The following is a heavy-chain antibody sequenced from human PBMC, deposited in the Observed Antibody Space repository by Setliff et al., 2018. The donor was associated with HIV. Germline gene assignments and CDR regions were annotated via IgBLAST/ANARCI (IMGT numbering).Heavy chain of an antibody. CDR1: GGSFSGFY. V-gene: IGHV4-34*01. J-gene: IGHJ4*02. CDR2: VTHSGTT. D-gene: IGHD6-19*01. CDR3: ARGRKKTLAVSGTRYFDF. Sequence: SETLSLTCAVYGGSFSGFYWTFIRQSPGKGLEWIGEVTHSGTTTYDPSLKRRITISVDTSKNQFSLKLTSVTAADMGVYYCARGRKKTLAVSGTRYFDFWGQGTLVTVS.